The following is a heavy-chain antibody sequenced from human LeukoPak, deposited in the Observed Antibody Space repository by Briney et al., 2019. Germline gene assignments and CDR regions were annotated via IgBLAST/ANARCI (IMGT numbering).Heavy chain of an antibody. CDR1: GGSISSSSYY. CDR2: IYSSGVT. V-gene: IGHV4-61*01. J-gene: IGHJ4*02. D-gene: IGHD2-21*01. CDR3: TRQAIVGRLPPLV. Sequence: SETLSLTCTVSGGSISSSSYYWNWIRQPPGKGLEWIGYIYSSGVTKYNVSLKSRVTMSVDTSKKQFSLRLSSVTAADTAMFYCTRQAIVGRLPPLVWGQGILVTVSS.